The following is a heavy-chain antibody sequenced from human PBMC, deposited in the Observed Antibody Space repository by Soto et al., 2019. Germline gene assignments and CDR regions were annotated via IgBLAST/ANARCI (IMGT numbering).Heavy chain of an antibody. CDR2: ISYDGSNK. J-gene: IGHJ3*02. D-gene: IGHD1-26*01. Sequence: PGGSLRLSCAASGFTFSSYGMHWVRQAPGKGLEWVAVISYDGSNKYYADSVKGRFTISRDNSKDTLYLQMNSLRAEDTAVYYCAKSGLRWELPDAFDIWGHGTMVTVSS. V-gene: IGHV3-30*18. CDR3: AKSGLRWELPDAFDI. CDR1: GFTFSSYG.